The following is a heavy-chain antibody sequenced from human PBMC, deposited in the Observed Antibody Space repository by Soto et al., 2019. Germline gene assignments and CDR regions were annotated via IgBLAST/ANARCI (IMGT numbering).Heavy chain of an antibody. CDR1: GGSISSSSYY. V-gene: IGHV4-39*07. CDR3: ARVCRYYYGSGSYYPSMDV. D-gene: IGHD3-10*01. Sequence: SETLSLTCTVSGGSISSSSYYWGWIRQPPGKGLEWIGSIYYSGSTNYNPSLKSRVTISVDTSKNQFSLKLSSVTAADTAVYYCARVCRYYYGSGSYYPSMDVWGQGTTVTVSS. J-gene: IGHJ6*02. CDR2: IYYSGST.